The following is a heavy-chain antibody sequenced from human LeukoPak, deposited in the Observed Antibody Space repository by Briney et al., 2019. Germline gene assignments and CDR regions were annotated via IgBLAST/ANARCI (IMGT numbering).Heavy chain of an antibody. V-gene: IGHV3-21*06. J-gene: IGHJ6*02. D-gene: IGHD2-15*01. CDR2: ISSSSSFI. CDR3: ARPEAATAAFPYYGMDV. CDR1: GFTFSSYS. Sequence: PGGSLRLSCAASGFTFSSYSMNWVRQAPGKGLEWVSSISSSSSFIYYADSVKGRFTISRDNVKNSLYLQMNSLRAEDTAVYYCARPEAATAAFPYYGMDVWGQGTTVTVSS.